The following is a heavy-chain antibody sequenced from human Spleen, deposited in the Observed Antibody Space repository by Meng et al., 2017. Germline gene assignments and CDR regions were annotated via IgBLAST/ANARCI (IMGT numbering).Heavy chain of an antibody. CDR2: INHSGST. CDR3: ARGPTTMAHDFDY. Sequence: QGQLRQWGAGLLKPSGTLSLTCAVYGGSFSGYYWSWIRQPPGKGLEWIGEINHSGSTNYNPSLESRATISVDTSQNNLSLKLSSVTAADSAVYYCARGPTTMAHDFDYWGQGTLVTVSS. CDR1: GGSFSGYY. D-gene: IGHD4-11*01. J-gene: IGHJ4*02. V-gene: IGHV4-34*01.